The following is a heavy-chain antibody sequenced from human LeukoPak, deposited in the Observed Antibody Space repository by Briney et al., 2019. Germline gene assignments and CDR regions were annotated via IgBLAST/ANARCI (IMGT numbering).Heavy chain of an antibody. CDR1: GFTFSSYG. V-gene: IGHV3-30*02. CDR3: ATTLGSGWKFDY. D-gene: IGHD6-19*01. J-gene: IGHJ4*02. Sequence: GGSLRLSCAASGFTFSSYGMHWVRQAPGKGLEWVAFIRYDGSNKYYADSVKGRFTISRDNAKNSLYLQMNSLRAEDTAVYYCATTLGSGWKFDYWGQGTLVTVSS. CDR2: IRYDGSNK.